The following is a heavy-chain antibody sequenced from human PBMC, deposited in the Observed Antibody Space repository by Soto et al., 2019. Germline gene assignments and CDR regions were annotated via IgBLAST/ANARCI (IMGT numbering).Heavy chain of an antibody. CDR3: ARESGCSGGSCYSGTYYYYYMDV. J-gene: IGHJ6*03. Sequence: QLQLQESGPGLVKPSETLSLTCTVSGGSISSSSYYWGWIRQPPGKGLEWIGSIYYSGSTYYNPSLKGRVTISVDTSKNHFSLKLSSGTAADTAVYYCARESGCSGGSCYSGTYYYYYMDVWGKGTTVTVSS. V-gene: IGHV4-39*02. CDR1: GGSISSSSYY. D-gene: IGHD2-15*01. CDR2: IYYSGST.